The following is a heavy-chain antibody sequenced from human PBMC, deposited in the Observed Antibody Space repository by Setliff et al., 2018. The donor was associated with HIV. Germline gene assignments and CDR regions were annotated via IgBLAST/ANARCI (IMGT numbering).Heavy chain of an antibody. Sequence: SETLSLTCAVYGGSFSGYDWSWIRQPPGKGLEWIGEINHSGSTNYNPSLKSRVTISVDTSKNQFTLRLSSVTAADTAVYYCAKGFTMVRGAADYYFYYMDVWGKGTTVTVSS. CDR1: GGSFSGYD. V-gene: IGHV4-34*01. CDR3: AKGFTMVRGAADYYFYYMDV. J-gene: IGHJ6*03. CDR2: INHSGST. D-gene: IGHD3-10*01.